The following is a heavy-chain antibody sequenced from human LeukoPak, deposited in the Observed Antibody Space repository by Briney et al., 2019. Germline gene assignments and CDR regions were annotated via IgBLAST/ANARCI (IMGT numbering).Heavy chain of an antibody. V-gene: IGHV1-69*13. CDR3: ARDPWGGNRADY. Sequence: SVKVSCKASGGTFSSYAISWVRQAPGQGLEWMGGIIPIFGTANYAQKFQGRVTITADESTSTAYMELRSLRSDDTAVYYCARDPWGGNRADYWGQGTLVTVSS. CDR1: GGTFSSYA. CDR2: IIPIFGTA. J-gene: IGHJ4*02. D-gene: IGHD3-16*01.